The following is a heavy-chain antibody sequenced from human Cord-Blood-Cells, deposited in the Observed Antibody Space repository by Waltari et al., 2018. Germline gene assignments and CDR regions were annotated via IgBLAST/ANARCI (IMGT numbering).Heavy chain of an antibody. V-gene: IGHV1-18*01. CDR1: GYPFPSHG. CDR2: ISAYNGNT. J-gene: IGHJ4*02. D-gene: IGHD3-22*01. CDR3: ARIHPYDSSGYYFDY. Sequence: QVQLVQSGDEVNNPGASVNVSCKASGYPFPSHGISCVRPDPGQGLEWMGWISAYNGNTNYAQKLQGRVTMTTDTSTSTAYMELRSLRSDDTAVYYCARIHPYDSSGYYFDYWGQGTLVTVSS.